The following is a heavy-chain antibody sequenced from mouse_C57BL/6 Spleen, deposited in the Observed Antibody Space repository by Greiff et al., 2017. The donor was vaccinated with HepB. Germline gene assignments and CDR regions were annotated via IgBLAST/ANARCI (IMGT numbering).Heavy chain of an antibody. Sequence: VKLMESGAELVRPGASVKLSCKASGYTFTDYYINWVKQRPGQGLEWIARIYPGSGNTYYNEKFKGKATLTAEKSSSTAYMQLSSLTSEDSAVYFCARQGVYYGSSSYFDYWGQGTTLTVSS. CDR2: IYPGSGNT. CDR1: GYTFTDYY. CDR3: ARQGVYYGSSSYFDY. D-gene: IGHD1-1*01. V-gene: IGHV1-76*01. J-gene: IGHJ2*01.